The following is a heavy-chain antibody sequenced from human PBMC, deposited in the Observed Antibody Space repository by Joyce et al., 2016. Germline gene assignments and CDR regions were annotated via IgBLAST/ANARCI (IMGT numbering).Heavy chain of an antibody. V-gene: IGHV1-46*01. Sequence: QVQLVQSGAEVKRPGASVKISCKASGYTFTSYSVHLVRPAPGQGLEWVGMIDPSGGSTTYAQRFQGRVIMTRDTSTSTVYMKLNSLRSEDTAVYYCASRGTSNISDHYYGMDVWGQGTTVTVSS. CDR2: IDPSGGST. J-gene: IGHJ6*02. D-gene: IGHD2-21*02. CDR3: ASRGTSNISDHYYGMDV. CDR1: GYTFTSYS.